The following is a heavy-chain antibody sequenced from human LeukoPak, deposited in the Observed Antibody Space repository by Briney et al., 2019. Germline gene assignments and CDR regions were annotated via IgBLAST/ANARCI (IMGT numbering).Heavy chain of an antibody. CDR2: INPYSGGT. CDR3: AREGPIVMVPAAPDY. V-gene: IGHV1-2*02. CDR1: GYTFTGYY. Sequence: ASVKVSCKASGYTFTGYYVNWVRQAPGQGLEWMGWINPYSGGTNYAPNFQGRVTMTRDTSISTAYMELSRLRSDDTAVYFCAREGPIVMVPAAPDYWGQGPLVTVPS. J-gene: IGHJ4*02. D-gene: IGHD2-2*01.